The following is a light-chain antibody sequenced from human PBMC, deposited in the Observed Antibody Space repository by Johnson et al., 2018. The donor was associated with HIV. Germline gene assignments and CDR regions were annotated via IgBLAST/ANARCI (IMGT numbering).Light chain of an antibody. J-gene: IGLJ1*01. CDR2: ENN. CDR3: GTWDSSLGAYV. Sequence: QSVLTQPPSVSAAPGQRVTISCSGSSSNIGNNYISWYQHLPGAAPKLPIYENNTRPSWIPDRFSGSNSGTLATLGITVLQSGDNSDYYCGTWDSSLGAYVFGTGTKVTVL. V-gene: IGLV1-51*02. CDR1: SSNIGNNY.